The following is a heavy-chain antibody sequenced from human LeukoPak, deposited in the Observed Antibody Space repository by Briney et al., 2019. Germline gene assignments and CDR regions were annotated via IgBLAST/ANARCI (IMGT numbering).Heavy chain of an antibody. CDR1: GFTFSSYG. CDR3: GKGGGGFLDY. D-gene: IGHD3-16*01. V-gene: IGHV3-23*01. Sequence: PGGSLRLSCAASGFTFSSYGMSWVRQAPGKGLEWVSTISESGGSTSYADSVKGRFTTSRDNSKNTLYVQMNSLRAEDTAVYYWGKGGGGFLDYWGQGTLVTVSS. J-gene: IGHJ4*02. CDR2: ISESGGST.